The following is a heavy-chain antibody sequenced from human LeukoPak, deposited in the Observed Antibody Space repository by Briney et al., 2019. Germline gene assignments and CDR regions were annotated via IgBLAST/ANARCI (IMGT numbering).Heavy chain of an antibody. J-gene: IGHJ4*02. D-gene: IGHD2-2*01. Sequence: GGSLRLSCAASGFTFSSYAMHWVRQAPGKGLEWVAVISYDGSNKYYADSVKGRFTISRDNSKNTLYLQMSSLRAEDTAVYYCARISHSVGSSTSSPFDYWGQGTLVTVSS. CDR1: GFTFSSYA. CDR3: ARISHSVGSSTSSPFDY. V-gene: IGHV3-30*04. CDR2: ISYDGSNK.